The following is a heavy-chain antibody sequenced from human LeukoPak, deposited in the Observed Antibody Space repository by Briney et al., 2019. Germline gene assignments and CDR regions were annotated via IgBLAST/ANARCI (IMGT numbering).Heavy chain of an antibody. D-gene: IGHD6-13*01. Sequence: ASVKVSCKASGYTFTSYGISWVRQAPGQGLEWTGWISAYNGNTNYAQKLQGRVTMTTDTSTSTAYMELRSLRSDDTAVYYCARGTSIRYSSSWYHGMDVWGQGTTVTVSS. CDR3: ARGTSIRYSSSWYHGMDV. CDR1: GYTFTSYG. CDR2: ISAYNGNT. V-gene: IGHV1-18*01. J-gene: IGHJ6*02.